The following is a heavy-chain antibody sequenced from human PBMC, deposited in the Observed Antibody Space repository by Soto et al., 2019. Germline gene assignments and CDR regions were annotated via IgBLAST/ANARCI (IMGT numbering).Heavy chain of an antibody. CDR2: IYYSGST. CDR1: GGSISSGGYY. D-gene: IGHD4-17*01. V-gene: IGHV4-31*03. CDR3: ARKATVTTCFDY. J-gene: IGHJ4*02. Sequence: PPETLSLTCTVSGGSISSGGYYWSWIRQHPGKGLEWIGYIYYSGSTYYNPSLKSRVTISVDTSKNQFSLKLSSVTAADTAVYYCARKATVTTCFDYWGQGTLVTVSS.